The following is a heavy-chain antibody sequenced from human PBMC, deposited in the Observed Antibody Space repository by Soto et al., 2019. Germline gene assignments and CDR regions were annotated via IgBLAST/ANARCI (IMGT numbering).Heavy chain of an antibody. V-gene: IGHV3-23*01. CDR2: VGRGGDDT. D-gene: IGHD3-22*01. CDR1: GFTFSHYA. J-gene: IGHJ4*02. Sequence: EVQLLESGGGLVQPGGSLRLSCAASGFTFSHYAISWVRQAPERGLEWVSAVGRGGDDTYYADSVKGRFTISRDNSRNMVYLQMNGLRAEDTAVYYCAKIQSFDSSGEMWGQGTPVTVSS. CDR3: AKIQSFDSSGEM.